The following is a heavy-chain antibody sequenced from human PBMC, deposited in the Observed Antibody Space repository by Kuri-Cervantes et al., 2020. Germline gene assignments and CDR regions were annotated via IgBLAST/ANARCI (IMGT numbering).Heavy chain of an antibody. CDR3: ARDVQMVASSSWGDAFDI. D-gene: IGHD6-13*01. V-gene: IGHV3-13*01. J-gene: IGHJ3*02. CDR2: IGTTGDT. CDR1: GFTFSSFD. Sequence: GESLKISCAASGFTFSSFDMHWVRQATGKGLEWVSAIGTTGDTSYPDSVKGRFTISRDNSKNTLYLQMNSLRSDDTAVYYCARDVQMVASSSWGDAFDIWGQGTMVTVSS.